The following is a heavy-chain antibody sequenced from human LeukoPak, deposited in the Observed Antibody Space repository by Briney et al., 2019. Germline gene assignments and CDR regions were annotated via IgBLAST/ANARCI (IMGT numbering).Heavy chain of an antibody. CDR2: INPNSGGT. Sequence: ASVKVSCKASGYTFTSYYMHWVRQAPGQGLEWMGWINPNSGGTNYAQEFQGRVTMTRDTSISTAYMELSRLRSDDTAVYYCARAAVVVINFFDYWGQGTLVTVSS. J-gene: IGHJ4*02. V-gene: IGHV1-2*02. D-gene: IGHD3-22*01. CDR3: ARAAVVVINFFDY. CDR1: GYTFTSYY.